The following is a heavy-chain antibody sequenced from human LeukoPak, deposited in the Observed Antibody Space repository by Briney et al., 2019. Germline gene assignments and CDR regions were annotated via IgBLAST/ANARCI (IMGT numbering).Heavy chain of an antibody. D-gene: IGHD6-13*01. CDR3: ARGNALGGAAGTGGFDY. Sequence: ASVKVSCKASGYTFTSYDINWVRQATGQGLEWMGWMNPNSGNTGYAQKFQGRVTMTRNTSISTAYMELSSLRSEDTAVYYCARGNALGGAAGTGGFDYWGQGTLVTVSS. V-gene: IGHV1-8*01. CDR2: MNPNSGNT. CDR1: GYTFTSYD. J-gene: IGHJ4*02.